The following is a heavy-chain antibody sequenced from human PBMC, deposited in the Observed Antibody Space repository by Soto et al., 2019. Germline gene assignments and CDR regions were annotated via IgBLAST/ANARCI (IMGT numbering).Heavy chain of an antibody. J-gene: IGHJ6*02. V-gene: IGHV1-69*12. CDR1: GGTFSSYA. CDR2: FLPIFGAA. D-gene: IGHD3-10*01. Sequence: QVQLVQSGAEVKKPGSSVKVSCKASGGTFSSYAISWVRQAPGQGLEWMGGFLPIFGAADYAQNFQGRVTIAADESTSTAYMELSSLRSEDTAVYYCASPRDNYYYNGMDVWGQGTTFTVSS. CDR3: ASPRDNYYYNGMDV.